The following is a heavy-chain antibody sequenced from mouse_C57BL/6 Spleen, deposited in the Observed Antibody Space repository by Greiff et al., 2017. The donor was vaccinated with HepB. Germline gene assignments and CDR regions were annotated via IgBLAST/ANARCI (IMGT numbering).Heavy chain of an antibody. Sequence: EVMLVESGGGLVKPGGSLKLSCAASGFTFSSYAMSWVRQTPEKRLEWVATISDGGSYTYYPDNVKGRFTISRDNAKNNLYLQMSHLTSEDTAMYYCARDRDYYGFDYWGQGTTLTVSS. CDR3: ARDRDYYGFDY. J-gene: IGHJ2*01. D-gene: IGHD1-1*01. V-gene: IGHV5-4*01. CDR2: ISDGGSYT. CDR1: GFTFSSYA.